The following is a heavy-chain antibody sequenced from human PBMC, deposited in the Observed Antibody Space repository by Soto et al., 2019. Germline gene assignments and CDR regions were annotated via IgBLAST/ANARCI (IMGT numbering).Heavy chain of an antibody. CDR2: VSGSGGST. V-gene: IGHV3-23*01. CDR3: AKDRDIYGSGGFDY. CDR1: GFTFSSYA. D-gene: IGHD3-10*01. Sequence: GGSLRLSCAASGFTFSSYAMSWVRQAPGKGLEWVSGVSGSGGSTYYADSVKGRVTISRDNSKNALYLQMNSLRAEDTAVYYCAKDRDIYGSGGFDYWGQGTLVTVSS. J-gene: IGHJ4*02.